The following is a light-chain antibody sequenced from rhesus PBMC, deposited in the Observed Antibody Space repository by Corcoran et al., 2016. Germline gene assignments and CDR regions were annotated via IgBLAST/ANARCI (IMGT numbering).Light chain of an antibody. CDR2: KAS. J-gene: IGKJ3*01. CDR1: QSISSW. CDR3: LQYSSSPFT. V-gene: IGKV1-22*01. Sequence: DIQMTQSPSSLSASVGDTVTITCRASQSISSWLDWYQQKQGKAPMLLIYKASSLQSGVPSRFSGSGSGTEFTLTISSLQPEDFATYYCLQYSSSPFTFGPGTKLDIK.